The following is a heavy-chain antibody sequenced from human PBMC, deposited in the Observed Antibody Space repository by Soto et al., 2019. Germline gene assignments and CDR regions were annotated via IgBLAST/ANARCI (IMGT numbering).Heavy chain of an antibody. D-gene: IGHD5-18*01. CDR1: GFNFSHYA. V-gene: IGHV3-30*18. J-gene: IGHJ6*02. CDR3: AKDGYSYDPYYYYGMDV. CDR2: ISYDGSNK. Sequence: GGSLRLSCAASGFNFSHYAMHWVRQAPGKGLEWVAVISYDGSNKYYADSVKGRFTISRDNSKNTLYLQMNSLRAEDTAVYYCAKDGYSYDPYYYYGMDVWGQGTTVTVSS.